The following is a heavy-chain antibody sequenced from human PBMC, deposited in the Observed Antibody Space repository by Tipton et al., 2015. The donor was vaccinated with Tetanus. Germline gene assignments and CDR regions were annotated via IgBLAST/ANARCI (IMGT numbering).Heavy chain of an antibody. J-gene: IGHJ6*02. D-gene: IGHD6-13*01. Sequence: QVQLVQSGAEVKKPGASVKVSCKASGYTFTSYYMHWVRQAPGQGLEWIGIINPSGGSTSYAQKFQGRVIMTRDTSTSTVYMELSSLRSEDTAVYYCALIAAAGTASYYYYGMDVWGQGTTVTVSS. CDR2: INPSGGST. V-gene: IGHV1-46*01. CDR1: GYTFTSYY. CDR3: ALIAAAGTASYYYYGMDV.